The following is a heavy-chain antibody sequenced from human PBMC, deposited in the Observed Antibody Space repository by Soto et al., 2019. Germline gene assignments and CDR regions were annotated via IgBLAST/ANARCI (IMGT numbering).Heavy chain of an antibody. J-gene: IGHJ4*02. CDR1: GFTFSSYS. CDR2: ISSSSSYI. D-gene: IGHD6-13*01. CDR3: AREAIAAAGFSIDY. V-gene: IGHV3-21*01. Sequence: GSLRLSCAASGFTFSSYSMNWVRQAPGKGLEWVSSISSSSSYIYYADSVKGRFTISRDNAKNSLYLQMNSLRAEDTAVCYCAREAIAAAGFSIDYWGQGTLVTVSS.